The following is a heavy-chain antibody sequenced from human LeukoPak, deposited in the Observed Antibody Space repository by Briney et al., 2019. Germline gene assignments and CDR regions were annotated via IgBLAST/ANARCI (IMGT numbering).Heavy chain of an antibody. Sequence: SQTLSLTCTVSGGSISSGGYYWSWIRQHPGKGLEWIGYIYYSGSTYYNPSLKSRVTISVDTSKNQFSLKLSSVTAADTAVYYCARTFGVVPDFDPWGQGTLVTVSS. V-gene: IGHV4-31*03. CDR2: IYYSGST. J-gene: IGHJ5*02. CDR3: ARTFGVVPDFDP. CDR1: GGSISSGGYY. D-gene: IGHD3-3*01.